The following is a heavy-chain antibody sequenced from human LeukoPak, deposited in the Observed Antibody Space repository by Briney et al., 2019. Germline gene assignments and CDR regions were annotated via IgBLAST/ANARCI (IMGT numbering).Heavy chain of an antibody. CDR1: KFTLGNYW. CDR2: IKHDGNEK. V-gene: IGHV3-7*01. CDR3: ARHMPAVGTTPFDY. J-gene: IGHJ4*02. Sequence: PGGSLRLSCVDSKFTLGNYWMAWVRQAPGKRLEWVANIKHDGNEKYYVDSVRGRFTISRDNAENSLYLQMNSLRAEDTAIYFCARHMPAVGTTPFDYWGQGTLVTVSS. D-gene: IGHD1-14*01.